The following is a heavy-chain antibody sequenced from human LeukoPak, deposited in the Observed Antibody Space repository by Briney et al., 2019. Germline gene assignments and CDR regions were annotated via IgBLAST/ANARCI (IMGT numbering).Heavy chain of an antibody. V-gene: IGHV6-1*01. D-gene: IGHD3-22*01. J-gene: IGHJ4*02. CDR3: ARDQGHLGYYDSSGYFDY. CDR2: TYYRSKWYN. CDR1: GDSVSSNSAA. Sequence: SQTLSLTCAISGDSVSSNSAAWNWIRQSPSRGLEWLGRTYYRSKWYNDYAVSVKSRITINPDTSKNQFSLLLNSVTPEDTAVYYCARDQGHLGYYDSSGYFDYWGQGTLVTVSS.